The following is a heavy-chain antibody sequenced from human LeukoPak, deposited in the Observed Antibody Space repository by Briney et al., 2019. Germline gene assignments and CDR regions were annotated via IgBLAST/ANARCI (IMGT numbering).Heavy chain of an antibody. CDR3: ARGVPAAISPPTH. CDR2: IYPGDSDT. J-gene: IGHJ4*02. CDR1: GYSFTSYW. V-gene: IGHV5-51*01. Sequence: GESLQISCKGSGYSFTSYWIGWVRQMPGKGLEWMGIIYPGDSDTRYSPSFQGQVTISADKSINTAYLQWSSLKASDTAMYYCARGVPAAISPPTHWGQGTLVTVSS. D-gene: IGHD2-2*01.